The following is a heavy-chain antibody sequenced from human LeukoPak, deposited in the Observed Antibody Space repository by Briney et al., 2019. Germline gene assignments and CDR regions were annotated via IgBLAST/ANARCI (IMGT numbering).Heavy chain of an antibody. CDR1: GGSISSYY. CDR2: IYSDGST. D-gene: IGHD3-10*01. V-gene: IGHV3-53*01. J-gene: IGHJ6*02. Sequence: PSETLSLTYTVSGGSISSYYWSWIRQPPGKGLEWVSVIYSDGSTYYADSVKGRFTISRDNSKNTLYLQMNSLRAEDTAVYYCAKAGSFGEYYYYYYGMDVWGQGTTVTVSS. CDR3: AKAGSFGEYYYYYYGMDV.